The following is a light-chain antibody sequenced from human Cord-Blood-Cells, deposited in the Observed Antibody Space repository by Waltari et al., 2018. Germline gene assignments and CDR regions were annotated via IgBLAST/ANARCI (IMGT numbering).Light chain of an antibody. Sequence: DIVMTQSPDSLAVSLGERATINCKSSQSVLYSSNNKNYLALYQQKPGQPPKLLIYWASTRESGVPDRVSGSGSGTDFTLTCSSLQAEDVAVYCCQQYYSTPLTFGGGTKVEIK. V-gene: IGKV4-1*01. CDR2: WAS. CDR1: QSVLYSSNNKNY. CDR3: QQYYSTPLT. J-gene: IGKJ4*01.